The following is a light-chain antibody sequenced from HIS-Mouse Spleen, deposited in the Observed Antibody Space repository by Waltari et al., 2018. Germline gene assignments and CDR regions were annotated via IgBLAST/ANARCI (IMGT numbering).Light chain of an antibody. V-gene: IGKV1-8*01. CDR1: QGISSY. CDR2: AAS. CDR3: QQYYSYPCT. Sequence: AIRMTQSPSSLSASTGDRVTITCRASQGISSYLAWYQQKPGKAPKLLIYAASTLQSGVPSRFSGSGSGTEFTLTISCLQSEDFATYYCQQYYSYPCTFGQGTKLEIK. J-gene: IGKJ2*02.